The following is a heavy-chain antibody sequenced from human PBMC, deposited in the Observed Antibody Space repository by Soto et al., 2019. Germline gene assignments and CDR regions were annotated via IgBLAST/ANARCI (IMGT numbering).Heavy chain of an antibody. Sequence: QVQLVESWGGVVQPGRSLRLSCAASGFTFSSFAIHWVRQAPGKGLEWVSRISYDGSNKYYADSVKGRFTISRDNSKNTLYLQMNSLRAEDTAVYYCARAYDSSMNYFDYWGQGTLVTVSS. CDR1: GFTFSSFA. CDR3: ARAYDSSMNYFDY. V-gene: IGHV3-30-3*01. CDR2: ISYDGSNK. J-gene: IGHJ4*02. D-gene: IGHD3-22*01.